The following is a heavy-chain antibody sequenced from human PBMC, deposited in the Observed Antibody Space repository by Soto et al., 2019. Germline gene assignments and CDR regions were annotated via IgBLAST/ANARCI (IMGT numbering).Heavy chain of an antibody. CDR1: GGSIINFY. Sequence: SSETLSLTCTVSGGSIINFYWSWIRQPPGKGLEWIGYVYYTGSTSYNPSLKRRVTFSADSSRGQFSLRLNSVTAADTAVYYCARTVLGPDLLADSFVDYYYYMDVWGQGTTVTVSS. D-gene: IGHD3-9*01. CDR3: ARTVLGPDLLADSFVDYYYYMDV. V-gene: IGHV4-59*08. CDR2: VYYTGST. J-gene: IGHJ6*03.